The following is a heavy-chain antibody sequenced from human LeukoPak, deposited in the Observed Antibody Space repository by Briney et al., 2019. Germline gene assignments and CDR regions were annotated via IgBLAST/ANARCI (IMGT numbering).Heavy chain of an antibody. Sequence: GSLRLSCAASGFTFSSYAMSWVRQAPEKGLEWVSGISDSGSSTYDADSVKGRFTIFRDNSKNTLYLQMNSLRAEDTAVYYCAKDAMTTVTRGAFDIWGQGTMVTVSS. CDR1: GFTFSSYA. V-gene: IGHV3-23*01. D-gene: IGHD4-17*01. CDR2: ISDSGSST. J-gene: IGHJ3*02. CDR3: AKDAMTTVTRGAFDI.